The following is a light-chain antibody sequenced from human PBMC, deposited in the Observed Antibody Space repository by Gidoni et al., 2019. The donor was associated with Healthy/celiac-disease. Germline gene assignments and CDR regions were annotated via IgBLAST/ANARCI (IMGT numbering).Light chain of an antibody. CDR3: QQSYSTPLWT. CDR2: AAS. Sequence: DIQTTQSPASLSASVGDRVTITCRASQSISSYLNWYQQKPGKAPKLLIYAASSLQSGVPSRFSGSRSGTDFTLTISSLQPEDFATYYCQQSYSTPLWTCGQGTKVEIK. CDR1: QSISSY. V-gene: IGKV1-39*01. J-gene: IGKJ1*01.